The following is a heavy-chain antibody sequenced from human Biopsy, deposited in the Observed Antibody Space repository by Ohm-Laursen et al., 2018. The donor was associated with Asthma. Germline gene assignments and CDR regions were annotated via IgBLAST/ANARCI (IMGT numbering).Heavy chain of an antibody. CDR3: ARAVDYSHYYGIDV. Sequence: SVKASYRTSGYTFNRAGITWVRQAPGQGLEWMGWISVYNGNTKVAQKLQDRVTMIADTSTSTAYMELRSLRSDDTAVYFCARAVDYSHYYGIDVWGQGTTVTVS. CDR1: GYTFNRAG. D-gene: IGHD3-10*01. J-gene: IGHJ6*02. V-gene: IGHV1-18*01. CDR2: ISVYNGNT.